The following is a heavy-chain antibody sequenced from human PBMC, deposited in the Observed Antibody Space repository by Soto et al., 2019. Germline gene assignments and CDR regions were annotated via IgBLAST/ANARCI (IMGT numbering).Heavy chain of an antibody. CDR1: GFSFSTYA. CDR3: AKDHKALTTVTTFGWFDP. D-gene: IGHD4-4*01. CDR2: ISGSGATT. Sequence: PGGSLRLSCAASGFSFSTYAMSWVRQAPGKGLEWVSAISGSGATTFYADSMKGRFTISRDNSKNTLYLQMNSLRAEDTAVYYCAKDHKALTTVTTFGWFDPWGQGTLVTVSS. J-gene: IGHJ5*02. V-gene: IGHV3-23*01.